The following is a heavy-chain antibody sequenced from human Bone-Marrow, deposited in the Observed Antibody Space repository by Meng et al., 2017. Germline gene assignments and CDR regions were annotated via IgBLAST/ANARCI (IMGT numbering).Heavy chain of an antibody. CDR2: IYYSGST. CDR1: GGSISSSSYY. J-gene: IGHJ4*02. D-gene: IGHD3-3*01. V-gene: IGHV4-61*01. CDR3: ARESFEWAQCDY. Sequence: GSLRLSCTVSGGSISSSSYYWSWIRQPPGKGLEWIGYIYYSGSTNYNPSLKSRVTISVDTSKNQFSLKLSSVTAADTAVYYCARESFEWAQCDYWGQGTLVTVSS.